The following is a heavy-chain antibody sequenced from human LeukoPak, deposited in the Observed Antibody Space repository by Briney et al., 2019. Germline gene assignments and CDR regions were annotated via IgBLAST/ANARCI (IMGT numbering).Heavy chain of an antibody. CDR1: GYTFTGYY. V-gene: IGHV1-2*02. Sequence: ASVKVSCKASGYTFTGYYMHWVRQAPGQGLEWMGWINPNSGGTNYAQKFQGRVTMTRDTSISTAYMELSRLRSDDTAVYYCAKVLGGYSSSWYGEGVDYWGQGTLVTVSS. CDR2: INPNSGGT. D-gene: IGHD6-13*01. CDR3: AKVLGGYSSSWYGEGVDY. J-gene: IGHJ4*02.